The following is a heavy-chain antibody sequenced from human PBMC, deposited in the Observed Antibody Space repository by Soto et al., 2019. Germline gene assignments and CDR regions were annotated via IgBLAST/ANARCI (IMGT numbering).Heavy chain of an antibody. V-gene: IGHV3-7*01. CDR2: LDQDGSER. CDR1: GFTFSTYW. D-gene: IGHD3-16*01. CDR3: VCGGNFFVY. Sequence: EVQLVESGGGLVQPGGSLRLSCAASGFTFSTYWMTWVRRPPGKGLGWVANLDQDGSERYYVDSVRGRFTISRDNAMNSLYLQMNSLRAEDTAVYYCVCGGNFFVYWGQGTLVTVSP. J-gene: IGHJ4*02.